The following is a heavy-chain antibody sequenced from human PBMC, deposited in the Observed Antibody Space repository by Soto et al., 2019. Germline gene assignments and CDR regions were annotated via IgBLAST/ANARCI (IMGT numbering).Heavy chain of an antibody. CDR3: ARVGVGYCSGGSCYSDY. J-gene: IGHJ4*02. V-gene: IGHV3-33*08. Sequence: GGSLRLSCAASGFTFSSYWMSWVRQAPGKGLEWVAVIWYDGSNKYYADSVKGRFTISRDNSKNTLYLQMNSLRAEDTAVYYCARVGVGYCSGGSCYSDYWGQGTLVTVSS. CDR1: GFTFSSYW. CDR2: IWYDGSNK. D-gene: IGHD2-15*01.